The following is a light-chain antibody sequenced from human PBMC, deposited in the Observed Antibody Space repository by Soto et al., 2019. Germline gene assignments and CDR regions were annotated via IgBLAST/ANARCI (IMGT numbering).Light chain of an antibody. CDR3: QKYYDWPLT. J-gene: IGKJ4*01. CDR1: QSVGSN. Sequence: EIVMTQSPGTLSVSPVERVTLSCRASQSVGSNLVWYQQKPAQAPRLLIYGASTRATGIPARFSGSGSGTEFTLTISSLQSEDSAVYYCQKYYDWPLTFGGGTKVDIK. V-gene: IGKV3-15*01. CDR2: GAS.